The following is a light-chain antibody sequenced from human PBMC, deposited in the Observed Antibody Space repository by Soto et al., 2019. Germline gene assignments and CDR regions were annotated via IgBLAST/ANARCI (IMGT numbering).Light chain of an antibody. CDR2: EAS. J-gene: IGKJ4*01. Sequence: DIQMTQSPSTLSASVGDRVTITCRASQSISSWLAWYQQKPETAPKLLIYEASSLESGVPSRFSGSGSGTEFTLTISSLQPDDFATYYCQQYSSYPLTFGGGTQVEIK. V-gene: IGKV1-5*03. CDR3: QQYSSYPLT. CDR1: QSISSW.